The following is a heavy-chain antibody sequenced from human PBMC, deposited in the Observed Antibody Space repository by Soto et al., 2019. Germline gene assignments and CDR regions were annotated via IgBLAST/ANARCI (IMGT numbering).Heavy chain of an antibody. J-gene: IGHJ6*03. CDR3: ARMVRGSNIDYYHYMDV. CDR1: GYSFTSHG. CDR2: ISASNGDP. D-gene: IGHD3-10*01. V-gene: IGHV1-18*01. Sequence: QVQLVQSVAEVKKPGASVKVSCKASGYSFTSHGISWVRQAPGQGLEWMAGISASNGDPNYAQKSQGRVTVTTDTSTSTGYMELRSLRSEDTAVYYCARMVRGSNIDYYHYMDVWGKGTTVTVSS.